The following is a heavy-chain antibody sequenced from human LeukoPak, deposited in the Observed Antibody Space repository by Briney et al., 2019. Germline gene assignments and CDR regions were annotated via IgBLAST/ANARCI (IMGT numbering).Heavy chain of an antibody. D-gene: IGHD2-2*01. J-gene: IGHJ5*02. Sequence: EASVKVSCKASGYTFTSYDLNWVRQATGQGLEWMGWMNPNSGNTGYAQKFQGRVTMTRNTSISTAYMELSSLRSEDTAVYYCARAALLFVVVPAAGNWFDPWGQGTLVTVSS. CDR3: ARAALLFVVVPAAGNWFDP. V-gene: IGHV1-8*01. CDR1: GYTFTSYD. CDR2: MNPNSGNT.